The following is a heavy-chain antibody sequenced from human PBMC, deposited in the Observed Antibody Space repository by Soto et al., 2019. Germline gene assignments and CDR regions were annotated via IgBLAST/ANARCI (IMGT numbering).Heavy chain of an antibody. J-gene: IGHJ4*02. V-gene: IGHV5-51*01. D-gene: IGHD4-17*01. CDR2: IYPGDSDT. CDR1: GYSFTSYW. Sequence: GESLKISCKGSGYSFTSYWIGWVRQMPGKGLEWMGIIYPGDSDTRYSPSFQGQVTISADKSISTAYLQWSSLKASDTAMYYCARHRSPMTTVKPGFEDWGQGTRVTVSS. CDR3: ARHRSPMTTVKPGFED.